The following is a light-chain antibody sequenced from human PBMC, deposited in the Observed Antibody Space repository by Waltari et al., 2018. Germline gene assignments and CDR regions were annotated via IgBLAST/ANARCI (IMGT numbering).Light chain of an antibody. Sequence: SYELTPPPSVSVYPGQTARITCSGDALPKKYAFWYQQKSGQAPVLIIYDDNKRPSGIPERFSGSSSGRMATLTISGAQVEDEADYYCYSTDSTGNHVVFGGGTKLTVL. CDR1: ALPKKY. CDR3: YSTDSTGNHVV. V-gene: IGLV3-10*01. CDR2: DDN. J-gene: IGLJ2*01.